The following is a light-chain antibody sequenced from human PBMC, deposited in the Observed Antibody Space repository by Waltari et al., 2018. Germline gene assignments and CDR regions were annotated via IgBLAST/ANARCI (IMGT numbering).Light chain of an antibody. CDR1: QSVSRT. V-gene: IGKV3-20*01. CDR3: QKYGTLPAT. CDR2: DAS. J-gene: IGKJ1*01. Sequence: EIVLTQSPGTLSLSPGESATLSCRASQSVSRTLAWYQQKPGQATRLLIYDASSRATGIPDRFSGSGSGTDFSLTISRLEPEDFAVYYCQKYGTLPATFGQGTKVEIK.